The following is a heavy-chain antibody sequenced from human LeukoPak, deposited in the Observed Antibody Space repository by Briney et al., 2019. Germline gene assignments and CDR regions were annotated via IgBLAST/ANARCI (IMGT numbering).Heavy chain of an antibody. D-gene: IGHD6-13*01. V-gene: IGHV4-59*01. CDR3: ARASAAGPYYHYGMDV. J-gene: IGHJ6*02. Sequence: PSETLSLTCTVSGGSISSYYWSWIRQPPGKGLEWIGYIYYSGSTNYNPSLKSRVTISVDTSKNQFSLKLSSVTAADTAVYYCARASAAGPYYHYGMDVWGQGTTVTVSS. CDR1: GGSISSYY. CDR2: IYYSGST.